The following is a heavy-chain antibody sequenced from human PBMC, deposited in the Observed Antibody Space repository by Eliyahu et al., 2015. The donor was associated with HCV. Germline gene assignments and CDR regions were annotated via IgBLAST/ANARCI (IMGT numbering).Heavy chain of an antibody. V-gene: IGHV1-2*02. Sequence: QVQLVQSGAEVKKPGASVKVSCKASGYTFTGYYMHWVRQAPRQGLEWMGWINPNSGGTNYAQKFQGRVTMTRDTSISTAYMELSRLRSDDTAVYFCARSRPEVGSDFDYWGQGTLVTVSS. CDR1: GYTFTGYY. J-gene: IGHJ4*02. CDR2: INPNSGGT. D-gene: IGHD3-16*01. CDR3: ARSRPEVGSDFDY.